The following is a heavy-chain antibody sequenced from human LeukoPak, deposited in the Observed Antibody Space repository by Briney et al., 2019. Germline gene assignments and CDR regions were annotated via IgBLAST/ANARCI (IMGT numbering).Heavy chain of an antibody. Sequence: ASVKVSCKAYGFTFTGYHIHWVRQAPGQGLEWMGWINPTSDDTKYAQRFQGRVTMTSDASINTVYMQLSSLTSDDTTIYYCARGSSGDYWGQGTLVTVSS. CDR1: GFTFTGYH. CDR2: INPTSDDT. V-gene: IGHV1-2*02. CDR3: ARGSSGDY. J-gene: IGHJ4*02. D-gene: IGHD3-22*01.